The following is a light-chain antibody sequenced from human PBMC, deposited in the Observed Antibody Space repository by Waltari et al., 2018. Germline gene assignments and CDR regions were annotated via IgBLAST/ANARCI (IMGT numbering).Light chain of an antibody. V-gene: IGLV3-21*02. Sequence: SYALTQPPSVSVAPGQTATITCGGNNLGIKSVQWYRQRPGQAPVLVVYDDSHRPSGISDRLAGTKSGSMATLTISRAEAGDEADYYCQVWDRITDHYVFGSGTKVTVL. CDR3: QVWDRITDHYV. CDR1: NLGIKS. J-gene: IGLJ1*01. CDR2: DDS.